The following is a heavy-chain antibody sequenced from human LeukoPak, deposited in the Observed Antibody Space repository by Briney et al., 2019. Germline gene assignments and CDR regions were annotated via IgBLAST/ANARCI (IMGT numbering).Heavy chain of an antibody. D-gene: IGHD5-24*01. Sequence: GGSLRLSCATSGFTFTGHTMTWFRQAPGQGLEWVSLIGGRDDRTYYADYVEGRFAISRDTSKNILYLQMNSLRAEDTAVYYCAKDRDGDYYYYYMDVWGNGTTVSVSS. CDR1: GFTFTGHT. V-gene: IGHV3-23*01. CDR2: IGGRDDRT. J-gene: IGHJ6*03. CDR3: AKDRDGDYYYYYMDV.